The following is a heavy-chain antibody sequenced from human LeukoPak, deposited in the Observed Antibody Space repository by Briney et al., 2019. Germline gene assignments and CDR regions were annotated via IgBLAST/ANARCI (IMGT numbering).Heavy chain of an antibody. D-gene: IGHD4-11*01. V-gene: IGHV3-30*03. Sequence: GRSLRLSCAASGFTFSSYGMHWVRQAPGKGLEWVAVISYDGSNKYYADSVKGRFTISRDNSKNTLYLQMNSLRAEDTAVYYCARGPMTTVTTGGFDYWGQGTLVTVSS. CDR3: ARGPMTTVTTGGFDY. CDR2: ISYDGSNK. J-gene: IGHJ4*02. CDR1: GFTFSSYG.